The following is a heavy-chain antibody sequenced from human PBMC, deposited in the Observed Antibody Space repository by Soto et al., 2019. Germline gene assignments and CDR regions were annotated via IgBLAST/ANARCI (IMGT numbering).Heavy chain of an antibody. V-gene: IGHV3-15*07. J-gene: IGHJ4*02. D-gene: IGHD6-13*01. CDR1: SVSNAW. CDR2: IKSKTDGGTT. CDR3: TTEALAAAGWYY. Sequence: SVSNAWMNWVRQAPGKGLEWVGRIKSKTDGGTTDYAAPVEGRFTISRDDSKNTLYLQMNSLKTEDTAVYYCTTEALAAAGWYYWGQGTLVTVSS.